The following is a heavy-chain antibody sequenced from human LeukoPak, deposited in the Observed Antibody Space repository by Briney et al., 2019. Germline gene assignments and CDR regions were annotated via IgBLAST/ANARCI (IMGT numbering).Heavy chain of an antibody. J-gene: IGHJ6*03. V-gene: IGHV4-39*07. CDR2: IYYSGST. D-gene: IGHD2-2*01. Sequence: SETLSLTCTVSGGSISSSSYYWGWIRQPPGKGLEWIGSIYYSGSTYYNPSLKSRVTISVDTSKNQFSLKLSSVTAADTAVYYCARGNIVVVPAAKYYYYYMDVWGKGTTVTVSS. CDR1: GGSISSSSYY. CDR3: ARGNIVVVPAAKYYYYYMDV.